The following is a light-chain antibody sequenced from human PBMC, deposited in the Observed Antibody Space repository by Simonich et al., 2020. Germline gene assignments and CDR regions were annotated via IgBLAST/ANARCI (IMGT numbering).Light chain of an antibody. CDR1: SSDVGGYNS. J-gene: IGLJ2*01. CDR2: AVS. Sequence: QSALTQPASVSGSPGQSITISCTGTSSDVGGYNSVSWYQQHPGKAPKLMIYAVSNRPSGVSNRFSGSKAANTASLTISGLQAEDEADYYCSSYTSSSTSVFGGGTKLTVL. V-gene: IGLV2-14*03. CDR3: SSYTSSSTSV.